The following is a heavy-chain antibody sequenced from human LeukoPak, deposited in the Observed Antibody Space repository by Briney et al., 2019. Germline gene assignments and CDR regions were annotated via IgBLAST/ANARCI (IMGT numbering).Heavy chain of an antibody. CDR2: VSYSGTT. J-gene: IGHJ4*02. CDR3: ARGPSSYYYGSGPLGY. CDR1: GDTISSHY. D-gene: IGHD3-10*01. Sequence: TSETLSLTCSVSGDTISSHYWSWIRQSPGEGLEWIGYVSYSGTTNYNPSLKSRVTISVDTSKNQFSLKLSSVTAADTAVYYCARGPSSYYYGSGPLGYWGQGTLVTVSS. V-gene: IGHV4-59*11.